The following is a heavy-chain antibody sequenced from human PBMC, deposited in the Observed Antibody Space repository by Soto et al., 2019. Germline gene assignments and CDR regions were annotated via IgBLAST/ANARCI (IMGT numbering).Heavy chain of an antibody. Sequence: QVQLQESGPGLVKPSQTLSLTCTVSGGSISSGDYYWSWIRQPPGKGLEWIGYIYYSGSTYYNPSLKSRVTISVDTSKNQFSLKLSSVTAADTAVYYCARELTTVTTYHYYGMDVWGQGTTVTVSS. CDR1: GGSISSGDYY. CDR3: ARELTTVTTYHYYGMDV. CDR2: IYYSGST. V-gene: IGHV4-30-4*01. D-gene: IGHD4-17*01. J-gene: IGHJ6*02.